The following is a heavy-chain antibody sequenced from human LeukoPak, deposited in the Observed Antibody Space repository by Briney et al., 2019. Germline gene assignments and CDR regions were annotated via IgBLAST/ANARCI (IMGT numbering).Heavy chain of an antibody. CDR3: ARGTWNFDL. CDR1: GFSFNSYW. Sequence: GGSLRLSCAASGFSFNSYWMSWVRQAPEKGLEWVANIKQDGSEKYYVDSVKGRFTISRDNAKSSLYLQMNSLRVEDTALYYCARGTWNFDLWGRGTLLSVSS. J-gene: IGHJ2*01. V-gene: IGHV3-7*04. CDR2: IKQDGSEK.